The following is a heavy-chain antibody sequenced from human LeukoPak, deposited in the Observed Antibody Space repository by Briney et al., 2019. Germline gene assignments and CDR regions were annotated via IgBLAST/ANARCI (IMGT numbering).Heavy chain of an antibody. D-gene: IGHD5-12*01. CDR3: ARDRGYVTG. J-gene: IGHJ4*02. CDR1: GGSFSGDF. Sequence: SETLSLTCAVYGGSFSGDFWSWIRQSPGKGLEWIGEINHGGSTNYNPSLKSRVTISVDTSKNQFSLKLSSVTAADTAVYYCARDRGYVTGWGQGTLVTVSS. CDR2: INHGGST. V-gene: IGHV4-34*01.